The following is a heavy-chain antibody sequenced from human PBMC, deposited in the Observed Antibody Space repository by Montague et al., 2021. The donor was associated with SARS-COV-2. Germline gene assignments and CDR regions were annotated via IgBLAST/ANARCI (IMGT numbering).Heavy chain of an antibody. V-gene: IGHV4/OR15-8*01. D-gene: IGHD3-3*01. J-gene: IGHJ5*02. Sequence: SETLSLTCTVSNASITTSNWWTWVRQAPGKGLEWVGEIHHSGTLNYNPSLKSRLIISVDTSKNQFSLSLTSVTAADTAVYYCARAVVTSYNFWSGHSRVPDANWFDPWGQGALVTVSS. CDR2: IHHSGTL. CDR1: NASITTSNW. CDR3: ARAVVTSYNFWSGHSRVPDANWFDP.